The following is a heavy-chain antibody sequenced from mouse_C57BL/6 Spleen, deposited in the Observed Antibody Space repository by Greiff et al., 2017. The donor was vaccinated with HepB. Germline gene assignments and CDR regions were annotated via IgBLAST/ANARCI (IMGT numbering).Heavy chain of an antibody. CDR3: ARERADYFDY. Sequence: VMLVESGGGLVKPGGSLKLSCAASGFTFSSYAMSWVRQTPEKRLEWVATISDGGSYTYYPDNVKGRFTISRDNAKNNLYLQMSHLKSEDTAMYYCARERADYFDYWGQGTTLTVSS. J-gene: IGHJ2*01. D-gene: IGHD3-1*01. CDR1: GFTFSSYA. CDR2: ISDGGSYT. V-gene: IGHV5-4*01.